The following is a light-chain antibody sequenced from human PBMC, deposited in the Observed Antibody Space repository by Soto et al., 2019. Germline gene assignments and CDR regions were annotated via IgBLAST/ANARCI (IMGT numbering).Light chain of an antibody. CDR2: GAS. CDR1: QSVYNN. CDR3: QQHNQWPIT. V-gene: IGKV3-15*01. J-gene: IGKJ5*01. Sequence: EIVMTQSPATLSVSPGERATLSCRASQSVYNNLAWYQQKPGQAPRLLIHGASTRATGIPARFSGSGSGTEFTLTINSLQSEDSAVYYCQQHNQWPITFGQGTRLEIK.